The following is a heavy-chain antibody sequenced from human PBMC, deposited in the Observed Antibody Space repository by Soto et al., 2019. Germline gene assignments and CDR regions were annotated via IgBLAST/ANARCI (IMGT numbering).Heavy chain of an antibody. CDR2: IYYSGST. CDR1: GGSISSSY. CDR3: AREGAHGYSGKYYFDY. V-gene: IGHV4-59*01. J-gene: IGHJ4*02. Sequence: SETLSLTCTVSGGSISSSYWSWIRQLPGKGLEWIGYIYYSGSTNYNPSLKSRVTISVDTSKNQFSLKLSSVTAADTAVYYCAREGAHGYSGKYYFDYWGQGTLVTVS. D-gene: IGHD1-26*01.